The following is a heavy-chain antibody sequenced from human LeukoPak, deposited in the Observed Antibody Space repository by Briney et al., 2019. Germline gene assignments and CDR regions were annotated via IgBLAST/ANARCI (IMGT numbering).Heavy chain of an antibody. Sequence: TGGSLRLSCAASGFTFSSYWMHWVRQAPGKGLVWVSRTNSDGSSISYADSVKGRFTISRDNAKKTLFLQTNSLRAEDTAVYYCAGVAGGYSYGTLKSALDFWGQGALVTVSS. D-gene: IGHD5-18*01. CDR1: GFTFSSYW. J-gene: IGHJ4*02. CDR3: AGVAGGYSYGTLKSALDF. V-gene: IGHV3-74*01. CDR2: TNSDGSSI.